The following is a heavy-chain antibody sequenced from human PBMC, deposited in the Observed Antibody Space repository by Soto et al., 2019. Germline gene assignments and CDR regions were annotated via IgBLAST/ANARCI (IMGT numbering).Heavy chain of an antibody. CDR1: GGSISSGDYY. CDR3: ARLATGYCSGGSCYYFDY. CDR2: IYYSGST. J-gene: IGHJ4*02. D-gene: IGHD2-15*01. V-gene: IGHV4-30-4*01. Sequence: QVQLQESGPGLVKPSQTLSLTCTVSGGSISSGDYYWSWIRQPPGKGLEWIGYIYYSGSTYYNPSLKIRVTISVDTSKNQFSLKLSSVTAADTAVYYCARLATGYCSGGSCYYFDYWGQGTLVTVSS.